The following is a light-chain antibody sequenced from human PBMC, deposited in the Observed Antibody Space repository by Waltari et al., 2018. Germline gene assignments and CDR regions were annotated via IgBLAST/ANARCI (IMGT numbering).Light chain of an antibody. CDR3: QQYNRRPPIT. V-gene: IGKV3-15*01. CDR2: DAS. J-gene: IGKJ5*01. Sequence: EIVMTQSPATLSVSPGETATLSCRASQSVSSNVAWYQKKPGQAPRLLIYDASTRATSIPARFRGSGSGTEFTLTISSLQSEDFAVYYCQQYNRRPPITFGQGTRLEIK. CDR1: QSVSSN.